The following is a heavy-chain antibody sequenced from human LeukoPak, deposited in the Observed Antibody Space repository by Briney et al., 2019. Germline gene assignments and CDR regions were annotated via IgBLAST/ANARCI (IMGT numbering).Heavy chain of an antibody. V-gene: IGHV4-38-2*02. CDR3: ARLLSYDFWSGYLPGAFDI. J-gene: IGHJ3*02. Sequence: PSQTLSLTCTVSGYSISSGYYWGWIRQPPGKGLEWIGSIYHSGSTYYNPSLKSRVTIPVDTSKNQFSLKLSSVTAADTAVYYCARLLSYDFWSGYLPGAFDIWGQGTMVTVSS. CDR1: GYSISSGYY. D-gene: IGHD3-3*01. CDR2: IYHSGST.